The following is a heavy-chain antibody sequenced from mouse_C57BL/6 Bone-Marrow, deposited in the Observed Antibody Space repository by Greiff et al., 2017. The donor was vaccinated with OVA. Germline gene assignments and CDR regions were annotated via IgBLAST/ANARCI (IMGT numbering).Heavy chain of an antibody. Sequence: EVKVVESGPGLAKPSQTLSLTCSVTGYSITSDYWNWIRKFPGNKLEYMGYISYSGSTYYNPSLKSRISITRDTSKNQYYLQLNSVTTEDTATYYCARSPNYYGSSHWYFDVWGTGTTVTVSS. V-gene: IGHV3-8*01. CDR2: ISYSGST. D-gene: IGHD1-1*01. J-gene: IGHJ1*03. CDR3: ARSPNYYGSSHWYFDV. CDR1: GYSITSDY.